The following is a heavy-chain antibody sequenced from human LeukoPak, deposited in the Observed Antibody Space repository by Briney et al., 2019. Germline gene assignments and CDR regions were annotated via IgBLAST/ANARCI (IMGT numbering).Heavy chain of an antibody. J-gene: IGHJ4*02. CDR2: IKPDGSET. V-gene: IGHV3-7*01. Sequence: HPGGSLRLSCAASGFTFSRFWMTWVRQAPGKGLEWVANIKPDGSETYYLDSVKGRFTISRDNAKNSLYLQMNSLRAEDTAVYYCATKQWLAPPPDSWGQGTPVTVSS. CDR3: ATKQWLAPPPDS. CDR1: GFTFSRFW. D-gene: IGHD6-19*01.